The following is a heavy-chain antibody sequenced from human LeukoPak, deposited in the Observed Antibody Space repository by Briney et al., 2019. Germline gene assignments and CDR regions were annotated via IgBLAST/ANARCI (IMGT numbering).Heavy chain of an antibody. CDR1: GFTFSSYG. Sequence: GGSLRLSCAASGFTFSSYGMSWVRQAPGKGLEWVSGISGSGGSTYYADSVEGRFTVSRDNSKNTLYLEMNSLRAEDTAVFYCAKEIYGDPTGGRFQHWGQGALVTVSS. CDR3: AKEIYGDPTGGRFQH. CDR2: ISGSGGST. D-gene: IGHD4-17*01. J-gene: IGHJ1*01. V-gene: IGHV3-23*01.